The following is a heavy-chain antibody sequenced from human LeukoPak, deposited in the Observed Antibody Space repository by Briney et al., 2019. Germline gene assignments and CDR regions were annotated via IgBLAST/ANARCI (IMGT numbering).Heavy chain of an antibody. Sequence: SETLSLTCAVYGGSSSDYFWSWIRQPPGKGLEWIGEINHGGSTNYNPSLKSRITISVDTSKNQFSLKLSSMTAADTAVYYCARGRTGYQLLPTRKDYSYYYIDVWGKGTTVTVSS. CDR3: ARGRTGYQLLPTRKDYSYYYIDV. CDR1: GGSSSDYF. D-gene: IGHD2-2*01. CDR2: INHGGST. V-gene: IGHV4-34*01. J-gene: IGHJ6*03.